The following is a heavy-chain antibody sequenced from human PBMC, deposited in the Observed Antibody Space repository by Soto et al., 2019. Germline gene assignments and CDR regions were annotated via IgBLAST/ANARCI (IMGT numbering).Heavy chain of an antibody. CDR2: ISYDGSNK. D-gene: IGHD3-3*01. Sequence: PGGSLRLSCAASGFTFSSYGMHWVRHAPGKGLEWVAVISYDGSNKYYADSVKGRFTISRDNSKNTLYLQMNSLRAEDTAMYYCAKSPGGYYSFDIWGQGTMVTVSS. V-gene: IGHV3-30*18. CDR3: AKSPGGYYSFDI. CDR1: GFTFSSYG. J-gene: IGHJ3*02.